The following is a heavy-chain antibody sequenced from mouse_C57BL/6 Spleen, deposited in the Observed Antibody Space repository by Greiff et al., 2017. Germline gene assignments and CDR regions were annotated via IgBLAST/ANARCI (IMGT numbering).Heavy chain of an antibody. Sequence: EVKLVESGGGLVKPGGSLKLSCAASGFTFSDYGMHWVRQAPEKGLEWVAYISSGSSTIDYADTVKGRFTFSRDNAKNTMFLQMTSLRSEDTAMYYCERRGYGSTSWFAYWGQGTLVTVSA. D-gene: IGHD1-1*01. V-gene: IGHV5-17*01. CDR3: ERRGYGSTSWFAY. CDR1: GFTFSDYG. CDR2: ISSGSSTI. J-gene: IGHJ3*01.